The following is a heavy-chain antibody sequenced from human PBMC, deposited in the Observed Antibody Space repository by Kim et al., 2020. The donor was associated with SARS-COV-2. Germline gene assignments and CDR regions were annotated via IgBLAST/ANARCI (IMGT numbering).Heavy chain of an antibody. CDR3: AKGKQLGNGGTNGEYGMDV. CDR2: ISGSGGST. Sequence: GGSLRLSCAASGFTFSSYAMSWVRQAPGKGLEWVSAISGSGGSTYYADSVKGRFTISRDNSKNTLYLQMNSLRAEDTAVYYCAKGKQLGNGGTNGEYGMDVWGQGTTVTVSS. D-gene: IGHD5-18*01. CDR1: GFTFSSYA. V-gene: IGHV3-23*01. J-gene: IGHJ6*02.